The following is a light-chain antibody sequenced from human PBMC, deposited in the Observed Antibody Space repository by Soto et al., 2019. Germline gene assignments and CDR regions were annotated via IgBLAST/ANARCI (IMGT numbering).Light chain of an antibody. CDR3: PTWGTGILE. V-gene: IGLV4-69*01. Sequence: QSVLTQSPSASASLGASVKLTCTLSSGHSSYAIAWHQQQPEKGPRYLMKLNSDGSHSKRDGIPDRFSGSSSGAERYLTISSLQSEDEADYYCPTWGTGILEFGGGTKLIVL. CDR1: SGHSSYA. J-gene: IGLJ3*02. CDR2: LNSDGSH.